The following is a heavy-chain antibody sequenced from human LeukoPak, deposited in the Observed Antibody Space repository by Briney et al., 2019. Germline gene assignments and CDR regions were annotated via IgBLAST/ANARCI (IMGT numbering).Heavy chain of an antibody. D-gene: IGHD3-22*01. V-gene: IGHV4-59*01. CDR1: GGSIGSYY. CDR2: IYYSGST. CDR3: ARASSYYYDSSGYYSPDYFDY. Sequence: SETLSLTCTVSGGSIGSYYWSWIRQPPGKGLEWIGYIYYSGSTNYNPSLKSRVTISVDTSKNQFSLKLSSVTAADTAVYYCARASSYYYDSSGYYSPDYFDYWGQRTLVTVSS. J-gene: IGHJ4*02.